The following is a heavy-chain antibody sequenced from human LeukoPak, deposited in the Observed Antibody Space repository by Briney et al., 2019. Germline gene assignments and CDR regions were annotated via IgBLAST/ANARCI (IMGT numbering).Heavy chain of an antibody. CDR2: KSYDGSNK. V-gene: IGHV3-30-3*01. CDR3: ARDGARYYFDY. Sequence: GGSLRLSCAASGFTFSSYAMHWVRQAPGKGLEWVAVKSYDGSNKYYADSVKGRFTISRDNSKNTLYLQMNSLRAEDTAVYYCARDGARYYFDYWGQGTLVTVSS. CDR1: GFTFSSYA. D-gene: IGHD1-26*01. J-gene: IGHJ4*02.